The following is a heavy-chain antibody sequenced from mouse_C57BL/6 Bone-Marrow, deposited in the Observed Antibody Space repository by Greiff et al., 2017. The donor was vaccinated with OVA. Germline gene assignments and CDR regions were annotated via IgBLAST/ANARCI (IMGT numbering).Heavy chain of an antibody. D-gene: IGHD1-1*01. CDR3: ASRDGSSYEGAY. Sequence: EVHLVESGGGLVKPGGSLKLSCAASGFTFSSYAMSWVRQTPEKRLEWVATISDGGSYTYYPDNVKGRFPISRDNAKNKLYLQMSHLKSEDTAMYYCASRDGSSYEGAYWGQGTLVTVSA. J-gene: IGHJ3*01. CDR1: GFTFSSYA. V-gene: IGHV5-4*01. CDR2: ISDGGSYT.